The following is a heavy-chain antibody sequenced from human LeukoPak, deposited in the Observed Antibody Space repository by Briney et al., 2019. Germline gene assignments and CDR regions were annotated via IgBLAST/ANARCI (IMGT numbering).Heavy chain of an antibody. J-gene: IGHJ6*02. D-gene: IGHD6-19*01. V-gene: IGHV3-23*01. Sequence: PGGSLRLSCAASGFTFSSYAMSWVRQAPGKGLEWVSAISGSGGSTYYADSVKGRFTISRDNSKNTLYLQMNSLRAEDTAVYYCAKDGSSGWYPYYYYGMDVWGQGTTVTVSS. CDR3: AKDGSSGWYPYYYYGMDV. CDR2: ISGSGGST. CDR1: GFTFSSYA.